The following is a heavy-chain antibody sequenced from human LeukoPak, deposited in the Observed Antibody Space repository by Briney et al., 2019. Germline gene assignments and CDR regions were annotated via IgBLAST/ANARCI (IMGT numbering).Heavy chain of an antibody. Sequence: GGSLRLSCAASGFTFRSYAMSWVRQAPGKGLEWVSTISAGGGSTYYADSVEGRFTISRDNTENTLYLQMNSLRAEDTAVYYCAKRTDYSSTWYSFDYWGQGTLVTVSS. CDR3: AKRTDYSSTWYSFDY. CDR1: GFTFRSYA. J-gene: IGHJ4*02. CDR2: ISAGGGST. V-gene: IGHV3-23*01. D-gene: IGHD6-13*01.